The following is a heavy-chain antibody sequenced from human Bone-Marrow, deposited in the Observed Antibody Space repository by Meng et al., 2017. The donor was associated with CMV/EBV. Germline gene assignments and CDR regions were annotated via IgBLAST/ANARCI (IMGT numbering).Heavy chain of an antibody. CDR2: ISAYNGNT. J-gene: IGHJ4*02. CDR1: GYTFTSYG. Sequence: SVKVSCKASGYTFTSYGISWVRQAPGQGLEWMGWISAYNGNTNYAQKLQGRVTMTTDTSTSTAYMELRSLRSDDTAVYYCARDGGNWNYVLGNYYFDYWGQGTLVTVSS. D-gene: IGHD1-7*01. V-gene: IGHV1-18*01. CDR3: ARDGGNWNYVLGNYYFDY.